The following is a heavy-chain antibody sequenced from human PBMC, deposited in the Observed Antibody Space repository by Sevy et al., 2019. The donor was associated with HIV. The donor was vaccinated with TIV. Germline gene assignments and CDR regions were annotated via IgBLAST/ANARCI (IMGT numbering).Heavy chain of an antibody. J-gene: IGHJ3*02. CDR2: ISAYNGNT. V-gene: IGHV1-18*01. CDR3: ARDRRYYYDSSGYLDDAFDI. Sequence: ASVKVSCKASGYTFTSYGISWVRQAPGQGLEWMGWISAYNGNTNYAQKFQGRVTMTTDTSTSTAYMELRSLRSDDTAGYYCARDRRYYYDSSGYLDDAFDIWGQGTMVTVSS. CDR1: GYTFTSYG. D-gene: IGHD3-22*01.